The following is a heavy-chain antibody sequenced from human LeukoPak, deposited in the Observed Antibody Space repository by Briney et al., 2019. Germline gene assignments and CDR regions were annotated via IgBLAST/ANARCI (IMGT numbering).Heavy chain of an antibody. CDR3: AREGDDSWNYNDY. D-gene: IGHD1-7*01. CDR1: GFTFSSYS. Sequence: PGGSLRLSCAASGFTFSSYSMNWVRQAPGKGLEWVSSISSSSSYIYYADSVKGRFTISRDNAKNSLYLQMNSLRAEDTAVYYCAREGDDSWNYNDYWGQGTLVTVSS. J-gene: IGHJ4*02. V-gene: IGHV3-21*01. CDR2: ISSSSSYI.